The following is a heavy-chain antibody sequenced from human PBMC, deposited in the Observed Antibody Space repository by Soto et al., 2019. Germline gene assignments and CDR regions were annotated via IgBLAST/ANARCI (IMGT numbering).Heavy chain of an antibody. J-gene: IGHJ4*02. CDR3: AREYSSAPDY. V-gene: IGHV4-39*02. CDR1: GGSISSSSYY. D-gene: IGHD6-25*01. CDR2: IYYSGST. Sequence: QPQLQESGPGLVKPSETLSLTCTVSGGSISSSSYYWGWIRQPPGKGLEWIGSIYYSGSTFYSPSLRSRVTISVDTSKNQFSLRVSSVTAADTAVYYCAREYSSAPDYWGQGTLVTVSS.